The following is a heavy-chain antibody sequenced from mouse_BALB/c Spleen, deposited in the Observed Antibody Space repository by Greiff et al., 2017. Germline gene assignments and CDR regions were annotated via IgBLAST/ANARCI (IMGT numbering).Heavy chain of an antibody. CDR3: ARVDYDGGYYAMDY. J-gene: IGHJ4*01. CDR1: GYTFTSYW. D-gene: IGHD2-4*01. CDR2: IYPGDGDT. V-gene: IGHV1-87*01. Sequence: VMLVESGAELARPGASVKLSCKASGYTFTSYWMQWVKQRPGQGLEWIGAIYPGDGDTRYTQKFKGKATLTADKSSSTAYMQLSSLASEDSAVYYCARVDYDGGYYAMDYWGQGTSVTVSS.